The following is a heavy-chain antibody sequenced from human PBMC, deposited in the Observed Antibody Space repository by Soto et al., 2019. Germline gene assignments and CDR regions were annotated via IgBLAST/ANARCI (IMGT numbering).Heavy chain of an antibody. Sequence: SETLSLTCSLSGGAIGGYYWSWIRQPPGKALEWIGYVSYSGTTYSNPSLKGRVTISVDTSKNQFSLKLSSVTAADTAVYYCARGLYYYDSSGYSPDYWGLGTLVTVSS. CDR2: VSYSGTT. J-gene: IGHJ4*02. CDR1: GGAIGGYY. CDR3: ARGLYYYDSSGYSPDY. V-gene: IGHV4-59*08. D-gene: IGHD3-22*01.